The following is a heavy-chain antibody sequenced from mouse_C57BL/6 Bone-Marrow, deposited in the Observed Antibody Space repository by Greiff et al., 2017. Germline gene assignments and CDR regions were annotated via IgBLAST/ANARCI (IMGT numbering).Heavy chain of an antibody. CDR3: ARTGYYMHHWYCDV. V-gene: IGHV1-81*01. Sequence: QVQLQQSGAELARPGASVKLSCKASGYTFTSYGISWVKQRTGQGLEWIGEIYPRSGNTYYNQKFKGKATLTADKSSSTAYMELRSMTSEDAAVYVCARTGYYMHHWYCDVWGTGTTVTVSS. CDR2: IYPRSGNT. CDR1: GYTFTSYG. J-gene: IGHJ1*03. D-gene: IGHD2-3*01.